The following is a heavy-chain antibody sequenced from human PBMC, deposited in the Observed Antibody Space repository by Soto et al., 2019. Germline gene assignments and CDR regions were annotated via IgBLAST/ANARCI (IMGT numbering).Heavy chain of an antibody. J-gene: IGHJ4*02. V-gene: IGHV3-30*18. CDR2: ISYDGSNK. D-gene: IGHD1-26*01. Sequence: QVQLVESGGGVVQPGRSLRLSCAASGFTFSSYGMHWVRQAPGKGLEWVAVISYDGSNKYCADSVKGRFTISRDNSKNTLYLQMNSLRAEDTAVYYCAKSTPTLSLFDYWGQGTLVTVSS. CDR3: AKSTPTLSLFDY. CDR1: GFTFSSYG.